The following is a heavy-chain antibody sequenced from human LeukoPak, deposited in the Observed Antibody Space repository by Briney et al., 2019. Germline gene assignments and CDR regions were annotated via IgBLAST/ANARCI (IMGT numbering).Heavy chain of an antibody. Sequence: ASVKVSCKASGYTFTSYDINWGRQATGQGLEWMGWMNPNSGNIGYAQKFHARVTMPRNTSISPAYMELSSLRPEDTAVYYCARGWDERGYYSYYLAVWGKGPTVTIS. D-gene: IGHD1-26*01. J-gene: IGHJ6*03. CDR1: GYTFTSYD. V-gene: IGHV1-8*01. CDR3: ARGWDERGYYSYYLAV. CDR2: MNPNSGNI.